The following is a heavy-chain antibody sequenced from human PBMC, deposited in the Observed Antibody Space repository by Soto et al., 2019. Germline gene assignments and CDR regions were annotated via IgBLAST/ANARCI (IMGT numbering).Heavy chain of an antibody. CDR1: GGTFSSYA. CDR2: IIPIFGTA. CDR3: ARSYQGYYYGMDV. V-gene: IGHV1-69*13. J-gene: IGHJ6*02. Sequence: SVKVSCKASGGTFSSYAISWVRQAPGQGLEWMGGIIPIFGTANYAQKFQGRVTITADESTSTAYMELSSLRSEDTAVYYCARSYQGYYYGMDVWGQGTTVTVSS.